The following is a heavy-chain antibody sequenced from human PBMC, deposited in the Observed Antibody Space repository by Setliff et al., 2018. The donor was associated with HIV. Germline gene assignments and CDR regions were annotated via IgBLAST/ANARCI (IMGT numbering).Heavy chain of an antibody. V-gene: IGHV4-61*02. D-gene: IGHD3-16*01. J-gene: IGHJ6*02. CDR1: GGSISSETFS. CDR3: ARGGYYYYFGVDV. CDR2: IYTSGST. Sequence: SETLSLTCTVSGGSISSETFSWNWIRQPAGKGLEWIGRIYTSGSTDYNPSLKSRVTMSVDTSKNLFSLKLSSVTAADTAVYYCARGGYYYYFGVDVWGQGTTVTVSS.